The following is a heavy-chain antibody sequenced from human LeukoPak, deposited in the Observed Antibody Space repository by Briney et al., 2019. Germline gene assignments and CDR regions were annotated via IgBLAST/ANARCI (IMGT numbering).Heavy chain of an antibody. CDR2: IRQDGSEK. D-gene: IGHD3-3*01. V-gene: IGHV3-7*05. CDR1: GFTFRNYW. J-gene: IGHJ4*02. CDR3: ARLSTVDFWSPFDY. Sequence: GGSLRLSCAASGFTFRNYWMSWVRQAPGKGLEWVANIRQDGSEKNYVDSVKGRFTISRDDAKTSLYLQMNSLRAEDTALYYCARLSTVDFWSPFDYWGQGTLVTVSS.